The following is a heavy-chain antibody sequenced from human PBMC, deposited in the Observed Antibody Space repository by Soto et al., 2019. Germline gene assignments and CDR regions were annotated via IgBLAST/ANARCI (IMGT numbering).Heavy chain of an antibody. V-gene: IGHV3-21*01. D-gene: IGHD1-26*01. Sequence: EVQLVESGGGLVKPGESLRLSCAGSGFTFSNHAMNWVRQTPEKGLEWVSTITTGSTSISYTDSVQGRFTISRDDAKNSLYLQMSTRRADDTALYYCTRDLGSSCWGQGTLVTVSS. J-gene: IGHJ1*01. CDR1: GFTFSNHA. CDR3: TRDLGSSC. CDR2: ITTGSTSI.